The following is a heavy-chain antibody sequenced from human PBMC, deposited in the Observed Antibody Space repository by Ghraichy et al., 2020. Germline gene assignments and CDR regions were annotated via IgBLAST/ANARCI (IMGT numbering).Heavy chain of an antibody. Sequence: GGSLRLSCAASGFNFRTYGMHWVRQAPGKGLEWVALIRYDGSNEYYRDSVRGRFTISKDNSKNSLYLQMNSVRVEDTAVYYCARAAAFDYAWAGMRPTNDFDNWGQGTPVTVSS. J-gene: IGHJ4*02. CDR1: GFNFRTYG. CDR2: IRYDGSNE. CDR3: ARAAAFDYAWAGMRPTNDFDN. D-gene: IGHD3-16*01. V-gene: IGHV3-33*01.